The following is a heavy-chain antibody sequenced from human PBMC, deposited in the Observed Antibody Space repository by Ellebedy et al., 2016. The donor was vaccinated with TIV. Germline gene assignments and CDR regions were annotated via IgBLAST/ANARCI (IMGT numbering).Heavy chain of an antibody. CDR2: IYHSGST. CDR3: ARRQAYGDYEYAFDI. CDR1: GGSIGSSNW. Sequence: MPGGSLRLSCAVSGGSIGSSNWWNWVRQSPGKGLEWIGEIYHSGSTNYNPSLKSRVTISVDKSKNQFSLRLTSVTAADTAVYYCARRQAYGDYEYAFDIWGQGTMVTVSS. J-gene: IGHJ3*02. V-gene: IGHV4-4*02. D-gene: IGHD4-17*01.